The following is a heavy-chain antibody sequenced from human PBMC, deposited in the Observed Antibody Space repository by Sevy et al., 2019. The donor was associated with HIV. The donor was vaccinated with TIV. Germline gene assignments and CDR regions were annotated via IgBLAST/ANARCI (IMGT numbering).Heavy chain of an antibody. V-gene: IGHV3-30-3*01. D-gene: IGHD1-26*01. CDR3: ARDSNSGYYYYYAMDV. J-gene: IGHJ6*02. CDR1: GFIFSNYA. Sequence: GGSLRLSCAASGFIFSNYAMHWVRQAPGKGLEWVAVISYDGINKYYADSVKGLFTISRDNSKNTLYVQMNSLRAEDTALYYCARDSNSGYYYYYAMDVWGQGTTVTVSS. CDR2: ISYDGINK.